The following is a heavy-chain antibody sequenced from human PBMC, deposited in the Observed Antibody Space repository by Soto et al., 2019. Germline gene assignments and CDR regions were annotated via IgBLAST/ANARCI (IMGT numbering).Heavy chain of an antibody. V-gene: IGHV3-11*06. J-gene: IGHJ4*02. D-gene: IGHD3-22*01. CDR1: GLTFSDYY. CDR2: ISSSSRYT. Sequence: PGGSLRLSCAASGLTFSDYYMSWIRQAPGKGLEWVSYISSSSRYTNYADSGKGRFTISRDNAKNSLYLQMNSLRAEDTAVYYCARSPLGYYDSSGYYFLFDYWGQGTLVTVSS. CDR3: ARSPLGYYDSSGYYFLFDY.